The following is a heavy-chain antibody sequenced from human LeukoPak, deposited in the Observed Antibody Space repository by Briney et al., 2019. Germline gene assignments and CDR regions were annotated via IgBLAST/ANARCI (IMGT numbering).Heavy chain of an antibody. CDR3: ASNAYGDPSNRYYYYGMDV. Sequence: PSETLSLTCTVSGGSISSGGYYWIWIPQHPGMGLEWIGYSYYSGSTYYNPSLKRRITISVDTSKNQFSLKQSSVTAADTDVYYCASNAYGDPSNRYYYYGMDVWGQGTTVTVSS. J-gene: IGHJ6*02. CDR2: SYYSGST. CDR1: GGSISSGGYY. D-gene: IGHD4-17*01. V-gene: IGHV4-31*03.